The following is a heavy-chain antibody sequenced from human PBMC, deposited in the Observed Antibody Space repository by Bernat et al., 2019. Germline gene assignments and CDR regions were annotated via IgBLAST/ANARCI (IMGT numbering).Heavy chain of an antibody. CDR2: ISYDGSNK. CDR1: GFTFSSYA. Sequence: QVQLVESGGGVVQPGRSLRLSCAASGFTFSSYAMHWVRQAPGKGLEWVAVISYDGSNKYYADSVKGRFTISRDNSKNTLYLQMNSLRAEDMAVYYCARGAEHFDYWGQGTLVTVSS. J-gene: IGHJ4*02. V-gene: IGHV3-30-3*01. CDR3: ARGAEHFDY.